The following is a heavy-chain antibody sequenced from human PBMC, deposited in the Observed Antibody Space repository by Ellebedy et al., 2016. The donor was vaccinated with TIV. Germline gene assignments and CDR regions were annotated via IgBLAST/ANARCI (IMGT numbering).Heavy chain of an antibody. CDR3: ARDTGVVVITLDY. Sequence: GGSLRLSXAASGFTFSSYWMSWVRQAPGKGLEWVANIKQDGSEKYYVDSVKGRFTISRDNAKNSLYLQMNSLRAEDTAVYYCARDTGVVVITLDYWGQGTLVTVSS. D-gene: IGHD3-22*01. V-gene: IGHV3-7*01. CDR2: IKQDGSEK. J-gene: IGHJ4*02. CDR1: GFTFSSYW.